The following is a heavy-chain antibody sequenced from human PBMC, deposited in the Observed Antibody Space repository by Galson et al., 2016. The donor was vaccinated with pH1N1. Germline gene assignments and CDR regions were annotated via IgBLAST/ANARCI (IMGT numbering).Heavy chain of an antibody. Sequence: PALVNPTQTLRLTCTLSGFSLSTSAVGVGWIRQPPGKALEWLALIFWNDDRYYRPSLKNRLTITKGTSENLVVLTMTNMDPVDTATYYCAHREYGDFVGSFDHWGQGALVTVSS. CDR3: AHREYGDFVGSFDH. CDR1: GFSLSTSAVG. J-gene: IGHJ4*02. CDR2: IFWNDDR. D-gene: IGHD4-17*01. V-gene: IGHV2-5*01.